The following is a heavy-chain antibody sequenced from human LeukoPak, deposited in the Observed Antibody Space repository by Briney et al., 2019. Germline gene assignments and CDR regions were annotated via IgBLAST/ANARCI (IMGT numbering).Heavy chain of an antibody. Sequence: ASVKVSCKASGYTFTSYYMHWVRQAPGQGLEWMGIINPSGGSTSYAQKFQGRVTMTRDTSTSTVYMELSSLRSEDTAVCYCAREITKDVFLDAFDIWGQGTMVTVSS. CDR2: INPSGGST. J-gene: IGHJ3*02. CDR1: GYTFTSYY. CDR3: AREITKDVFLDAFDI. V-gene: IGHV1-46*01. D-gene: IGHD3-16*01.